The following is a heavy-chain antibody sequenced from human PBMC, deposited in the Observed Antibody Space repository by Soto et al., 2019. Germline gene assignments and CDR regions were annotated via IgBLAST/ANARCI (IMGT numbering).Heavy chain of an antibody. Sequence: QVQLVQSGAEVKKPGSSVKVSCKASGGTFSSYAISWVRQAPGQGLEWMGGIIPIFGTANYAQKFQARVTITAAKSTSTAYMELSSLRSEDTAVYYCARELAVAERGRGYFDYWGQGTLVTVSS. CDR2: IIPIFGTA. J-gene: IGHJ4*02. V-gene: IGHV1-69*06. D-gene: IGHD6-19*01. CDR3: ARELAVAERGRGYFDY. CDR1: GGTFSSYA.